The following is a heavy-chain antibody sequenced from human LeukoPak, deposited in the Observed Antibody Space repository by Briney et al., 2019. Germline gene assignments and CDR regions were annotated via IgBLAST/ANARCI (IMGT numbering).Heavy chain of an antibody. D-gene: IGHD5-18*01. CDR3: AKDASYGYSFTYYYYYYMDV. J-gene: IGHJ6*03. CDR1: GFTFSSYG. CDR2: ISYDGSNK. Sequence: GGSLRLSCAASGFTFSSYGMHWVRQAPGKGLEWVAVISYDGSNKYYADSVKGRFTISRDNSKNTLYLQMNSLRAEDTAVYYCAKDASYGYSFTYYYYYYMDVWGKGTTVTVSS. V-gene: IGHV3-30*18.